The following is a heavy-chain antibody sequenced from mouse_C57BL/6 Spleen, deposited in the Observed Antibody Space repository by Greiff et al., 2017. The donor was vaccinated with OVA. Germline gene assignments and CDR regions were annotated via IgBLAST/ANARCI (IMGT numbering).Heavy chain of an antibody. CDR3: ARSGYYGSSYLWYVDV. CDR2: INPSNGGT. J-gene: IGHJ1*03. Sequence: QVQLQQPGTELVKPGASVKLSCKASGYTFTSYWMHWVKQRPGQGLEWIGNINPSNGGTNYNEKFKSKATLTVDKSSSTAYMQLSSLTSEDSAVYYCARSGYYGSSYLWYVDVWGTGTTVTVSS. CDR1: GYTFTSYW. V-gene: IGHV1-53*01. D-gene: IGHD1-1*01.